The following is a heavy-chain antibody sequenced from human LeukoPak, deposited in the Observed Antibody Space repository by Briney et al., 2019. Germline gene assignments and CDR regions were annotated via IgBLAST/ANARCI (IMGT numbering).Heavy chain of an antibody. CDR3: AREQYNCSTTSCYPDAIDI. Sequence: PSETLSLTCTVSGGSISSGDYYWSWIRQPPGKGLEWIGYIYYSGNTYYNPSLKSRITISVDTSKNQFSLKLSSVTAADTAVYFCAREQYNCSTTSCYPDAIDIWGQGTMVTVSS. D-gene: IGHD2-2*01. CDR2: IYYSGNT. J-gene: IGHJ3*02. V-gene: IGHV4-30-4*01. CDR1: GGSISSGDYY.